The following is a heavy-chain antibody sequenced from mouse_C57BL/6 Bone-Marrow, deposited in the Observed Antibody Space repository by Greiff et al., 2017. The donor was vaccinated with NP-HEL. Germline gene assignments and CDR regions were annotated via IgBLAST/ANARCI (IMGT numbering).Heavy chain of an antibody. Sequence: EVKLQESGGGLVQPKGSLKLSCAASGFSFNTYAMNWVRQAPGKGLEWVARIRSKSNNYATYYADSVKDRFTISRDDSESMLYLQMNNLKTEDTAMYYCVSYWEWFAYWGQGTLVTVSA. D-gene: IGHD4-1*01. CDR3: VSYWEWFAY. CDR2: IRSKSNNYAT. J-gene: IGHJ3*01. V-gene: IGHV10-1*01. CDR1: GFSFNTYA.